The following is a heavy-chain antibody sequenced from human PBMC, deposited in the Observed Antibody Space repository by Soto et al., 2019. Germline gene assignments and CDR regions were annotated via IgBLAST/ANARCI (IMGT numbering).Heavy chain of an antibody. V-gene: IGHV3-21*01. D-gene: IGHD3-22*01. CDR1: GLTFSSYS. J-gene: IGHJ4*02. CDR3: ARDPVRGYQRKFDY. Sequence: PGGSLRLSCAASGLTFSSYSMNWVRQAPGKGLEWVSSISSSSSYIYYADSVKGRFTISRDNAKNSLYLQMNSLRAEDTAVYYCARDPVRGYQRKFDYWGQGTLVTVSS. CDR2: ISSSSSYI.